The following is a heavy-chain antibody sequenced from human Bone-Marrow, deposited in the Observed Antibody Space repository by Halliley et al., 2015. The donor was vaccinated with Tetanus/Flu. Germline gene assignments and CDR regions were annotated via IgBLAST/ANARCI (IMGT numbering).Heavy chain of an antibody. D-gene: IGHD3-3*01. V-gene: IGHV3-23*01. J-gene: IGHJ4*02. CDR3: TTDGSTLRVVVTVDYFDN. CDR2: GLGPTT. Sequence: GLGPTTYSATSVRGRFTISRDNSKNTLYLQMHSLKTEDTAVYYCTTDGSTLRVVVTVDYFDNWGQGTLVTVTS.